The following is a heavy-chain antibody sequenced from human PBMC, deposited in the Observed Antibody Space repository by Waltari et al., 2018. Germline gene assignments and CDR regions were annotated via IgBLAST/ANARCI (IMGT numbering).Heavy chain of an antibody. D-gene: IGHD6-6*01. Sequence: QVQLVQSGAEVKKPGASVKVSCKASGYTFTSYDINWVRQATGQGLEWMGWIGGMNLTSGNTGYAQKFQGRVTMTRNTSISTAYMELGSLRSEDTAVYYCARNLEYSSSFYYYYGMDVWGQGTTVTVSS. CDR2: MNLTSGNT. CDR1: GYTFTSYD. J-gene: IGHJ6*02. CDR3: ARNLEYSSSFYYYYGMDV. V-gene: IGHV1-8*01.